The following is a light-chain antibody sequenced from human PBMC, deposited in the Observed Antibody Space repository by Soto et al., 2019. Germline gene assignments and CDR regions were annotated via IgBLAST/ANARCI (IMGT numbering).Light chain of an antibody. CDR3: SSYTSSSLYV. CDR1: NSDVGAYNY. Sequence: QSALTQPASVSGSPGQSITISCTGTNSDVGAYNYVSRYQQHPDKAPKLMIYDVNNRPSGVSNRFSGSKSGNTASLTISALQAEDEADYYCSSYTSSSLYVFGTGTKVTVL. V-gene: IGLV2-14*01. CDR2: DVN. J-gene: IGLJ1*01.